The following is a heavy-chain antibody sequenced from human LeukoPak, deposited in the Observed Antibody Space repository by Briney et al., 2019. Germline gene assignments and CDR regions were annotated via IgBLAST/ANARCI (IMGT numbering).Heavy chain of an antibody. D-gene: IGHD6-19*01. Sequence: SETLSLTCAVYGGSFSGYYWSWIRQPPGKGLEWIGEINHSGSTNYNPSLKSQVTISVDTSKNQFSLKLSSVTAADTAVYYCARGYSSGSLFDYWGQGTLVTVSS. CDR1: GGSFSGYY. V-gene: IGHV4-34*01. J-gene: IGHJ4*02. CDR2: INHSGST. CDR3: ARGYSSGSLFDY.